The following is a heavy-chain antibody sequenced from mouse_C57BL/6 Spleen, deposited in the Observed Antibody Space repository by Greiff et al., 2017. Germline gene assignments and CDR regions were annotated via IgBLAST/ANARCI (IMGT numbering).Heavy chain of an antibody. Sequence: EVKLVESGGGLVKPGGSLKLSCAASGFTFSDYGMHWVRQAPEKGLAWVAYISSGSSTIYYADTVKGRFTISRDNAKNTLFLQMTSLRSEDTAMYYCARLPGTGYAMDYWGQGTSVTVSS. CDR2: ISSGSSTI. CDR1: GFTFSDYG. CDR3: ARLPGTGYAMDY. V-gene: IGHV5-17*01. D-gene: IGHD4-1*01. J-gene: IGHJ4*01.